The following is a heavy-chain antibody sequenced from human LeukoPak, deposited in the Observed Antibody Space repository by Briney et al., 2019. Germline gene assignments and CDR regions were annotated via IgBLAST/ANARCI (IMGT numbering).Heavy chain of an antibody. CDR2: IRGDGYDT. Sequence: PGGSLRLSCAASGFTFSSYAMSWVRQAPGKGLEWVSRIRGDGYDTNYADSVKGRFTISRDNAQNTLYLQMNSLRAEDTAVYYCASDRVLGSGSLDNWGQGTLVTVSS. D-gene: IGHD3-10*01. J-gene: IGHJ4*02. CDR1: GFTFSSYA. CDR3: ASDRVLGSGSLDN. V-gene: IGHV3-74*01.